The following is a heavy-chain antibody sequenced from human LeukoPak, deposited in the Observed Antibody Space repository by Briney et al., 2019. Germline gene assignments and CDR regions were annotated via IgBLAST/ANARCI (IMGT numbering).Heavy chain of an antibody. CDR3: SSGGDRGYLAADERSVY. J-gene: IGHJ4*02. D-gene: IGHD2-21*01. CDR1: GVPFAAYA. CDR2: ISGNSGHI. Sequence: GGSPRLSCVGPGVPFAAYAMHWGPQAPGKGLEWVSSISGNSGHIDYADSVKGRFIISRDNAQNSVYLQMSGLRSDDTAFYYCSSGGDRGYLAADERSVYWGRGILVTVSS. V-gene: IGHV3-9*01.